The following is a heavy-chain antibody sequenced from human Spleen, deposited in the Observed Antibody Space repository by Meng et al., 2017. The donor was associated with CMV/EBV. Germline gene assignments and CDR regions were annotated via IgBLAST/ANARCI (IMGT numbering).Heavy chain of an antibody. Sequence: QVQLQQWGAGLLKPSETLSLTCAVYGGSFSGYYWSWIRQPPGKGLEWIGEINHSGSTNYNPSLKSRVTISVDTSKNQFSLKLSSVTAADTAVYYCASLRFLEWLSDTNFDYWGQGTLVTVSS. D-gene: IGHD3-3*01. CDR2: INHSGST. V-gene: IGHV4-34*01. J-gene: IGHJ4*02. CDR1: GGSFSGYY. CDR3: ASLRFLEWLSDTNFDY.